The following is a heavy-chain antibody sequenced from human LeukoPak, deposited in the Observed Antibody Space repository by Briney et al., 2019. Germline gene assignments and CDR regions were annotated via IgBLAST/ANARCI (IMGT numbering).Heavy chain of an antibody. D-gene: IGHD3-22*01. J-gene: IGHJ4*02. CDR1: GFTFSSYA. V-gene: IGHV3-30-3*01. Sequence: GGSLRLSCAASGFTFSSYAMHWVRQAPGKGLEWVAVISYDGSNKYYADSVEGRFTISRDNSKNTLYPQMNSLRAEDTAVYYCARGTPLYDSSGYYYMDDWGQGTLVTVSS. CDR3: ARGTPLYDSSGYYYMDD. CDR2: ISYDGSNK.